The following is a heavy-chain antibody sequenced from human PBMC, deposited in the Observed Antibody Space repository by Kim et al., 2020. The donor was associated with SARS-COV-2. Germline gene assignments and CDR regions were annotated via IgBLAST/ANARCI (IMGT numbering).Heavy chain of an antibody. CDR1: GFTFNIYV. CDR2: IDCGGAPT. D-gene: IGHD4-17*01. Sequence: GGSLRLSCAASGFTFNIYVMAWVRQAPGRGLEWVSTIDCGGAPTNYADSVKGRFIISRDDSKNTLYLQMNSLRAEDTAVYYCVKDSTAYNGVYDPFDYWG. J-gene: IGHJ4*01. V-gene: IGHV3-23*01. CDR3: VKDSTAYNGVYDPFDY.